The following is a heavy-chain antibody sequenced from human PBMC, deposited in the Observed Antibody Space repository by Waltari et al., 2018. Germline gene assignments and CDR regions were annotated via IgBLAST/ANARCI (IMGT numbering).Heavy chain of an antibody. CDR2: IDNTGSKT. D-gene: IGHD3-22*01. V-gene: IGHV3-74*01. CDR1: DFPSPHFW. Sequence: EVLLVESGGGLVQPGGSLRFSCAASDFPSPHFWMPWVRQAPGKGLVWGSGIDNTGSKTRYADSVKGRFTISRDNAKNTLYLQMNSLRVEETAVYYCANHRPGGYGMEVWGQGTTVTVSS. J-gene: IGHJ6*01. CDR3: ANHRPGGYGMEV.